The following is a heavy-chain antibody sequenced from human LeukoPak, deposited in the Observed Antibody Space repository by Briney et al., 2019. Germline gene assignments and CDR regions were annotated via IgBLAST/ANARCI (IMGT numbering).Heavy chain of an antibody. CDR1: GFTFSSYW. CDR3: AAGSSGWHDAFDI. J-gene: IGHJ3*02. Sequence: GGSLGLSCAASGFTFSSYWMSWVGQAPGKGLEWVANIKQDGSEKYYVDSVKGRFTISRDNAKNSLYLQMNSLRAEDTAMYYCAAGSSGWHDAFDIWGQGTMVTVSS. D-gene: IGHD6-19*01. CDR2: IKQDGSEK. V-gene: IGHV3-7*01.